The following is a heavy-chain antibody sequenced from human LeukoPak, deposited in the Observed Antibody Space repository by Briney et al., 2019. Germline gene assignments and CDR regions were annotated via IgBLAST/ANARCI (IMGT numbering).Heavy chain of an antibody. J-gene: IGHJ4*02. V-gene: IGHV4-39*07. CDR3: ASGSYRTYYFDY. CDR2: IYYSGST. D-gene: IGHD1-26*01. CDR1: GGSISSSSYY. Sequence: SETLSLTCTVSGGSISSSSYYWGWLRQPPGKGLEWIGSIYYSGSTYYNPSLKSRVTISVDTSKNQFSLKLSSVTAADTAVYYCASGSYRTYYFDYWGQGTLVTVSS.